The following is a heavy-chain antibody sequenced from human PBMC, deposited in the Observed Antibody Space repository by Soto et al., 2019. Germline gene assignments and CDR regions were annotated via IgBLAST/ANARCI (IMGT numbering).Heavy chain of an antibody. CDR1: GITFSSYW. J-gene: IGHJ6*03. D-gene: IGHD6-6*01. Sequence: GGSLRLSFAASGITFSSYWMSWVRQAPGKGLEWVANIKQDGSEKYYVDFVKGRFTISRDNAKNSLYLQMNSLRAEDTAVYYCARVSYSSSFYYYYMDVWGKGTTVTVSS. CDR3: ARVSYSSSFYYYYMDV. CDR2: IKQDGSEK. V-gene: IGHV3-7*01.